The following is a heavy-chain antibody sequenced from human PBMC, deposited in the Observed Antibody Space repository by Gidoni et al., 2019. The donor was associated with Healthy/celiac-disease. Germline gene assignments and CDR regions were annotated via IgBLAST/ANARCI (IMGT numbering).Heavy chain of an antibody. Sequence: KGLEWIGEINHSGSTNYNPSLKSRDTISVDTSKNQFSLKLSSVTAADTAVYYCARGQTLLYDSSGYWGYYYYGMDVWGQGTTVTVSS. D-gene: IGHD3-22*01. CDR2: INHSGST. CDR3: ARGQTLLYDSSGYWGYYYYGMDV. J-gene: IGHJ6*02. V-gene: IGHV4-34*01.